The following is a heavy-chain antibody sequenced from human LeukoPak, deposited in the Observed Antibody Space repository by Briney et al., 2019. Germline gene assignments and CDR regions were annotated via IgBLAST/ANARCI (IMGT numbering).Heavy chain of an antibody. CDR3: TRGLSGVVNDAFDI. Sequence: KPGGSLRLSCAASGFTFDNAWMNWVRQTPGKGLEWVGRIKSKTDGGTTDYAAHVKGRFTISRDDSKNTLYLQMNSLKTEDTAVYYCTRGLSGVVNDAFDIWSQGTMVTVSS. V-gene: IGHV3-15*01. J-gene: IGHJ3*02. D-gene: IGHD3-3*01. CDR2: IKSKTDGGTT. CDR1: GFTFDNAW.